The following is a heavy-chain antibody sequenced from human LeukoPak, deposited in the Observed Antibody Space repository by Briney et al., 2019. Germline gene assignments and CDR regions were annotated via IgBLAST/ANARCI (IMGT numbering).Heavy chain of an antibody. CDR2: IRYDGSNK. D-gene: IGHD3-16*02. CDR3: ALRPPDYDYVWGSYRSAPFDY. V-gene: IGHV3-30*02. J-gene: IGHJ4*02. Sequence: GGSLRLSCAASGFTFSSYGMHWVRRAPGKGLEWVAFIRYDGSNKYYADSVKGRFTISRDNSKNTLYLQMNSLRAEDTAVYYCALRPPDYDYVWGSYRSAPFDYWGQGTLVTVSS. CDR1: GFTFSSYG.